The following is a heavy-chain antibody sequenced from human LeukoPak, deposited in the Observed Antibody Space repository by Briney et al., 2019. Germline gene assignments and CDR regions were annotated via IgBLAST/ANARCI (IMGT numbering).Heavy chain of an antibody. CDR2: INPSGGST. J-gene: IGHJ4*02. V-gene: IGHV1-46*04. CDR1: GYTFTTNY. Sequence: ASVKVSCKASGYTFTTNYLHWVRQAPGQGLEWLGIINPSGGSTTYAQKLQDRVTMTADTSTRTVYMELSSLRSEDTAVYYCARGVHDILTGYYLEYWGQGTLVTVSS. CDR3: ARGVHDILTGYYLEY. D-gene: IGHD3-9*01.